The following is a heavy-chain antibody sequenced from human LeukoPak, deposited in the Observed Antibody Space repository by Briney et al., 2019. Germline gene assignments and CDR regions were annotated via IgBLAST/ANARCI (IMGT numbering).Heavy chain of an antibody. CDR2: ISGYNGNT. CDR1: GYTFTSYA. Sequence: ASVKVSCKASGYTFTSYAISWVRQATGQGLEWMGWISGYNGNTNYAQKLQGRVTMTTDTSTSTAYMELRSLRSDDTAVYYCARESSAYVFDIWGQGTTVTVSS. V-gene: IGHV1-18*01. J-gene: IGHJ3*02. D-gene: IGHD6-19*01. CDR3: ARESSAYVFDI.